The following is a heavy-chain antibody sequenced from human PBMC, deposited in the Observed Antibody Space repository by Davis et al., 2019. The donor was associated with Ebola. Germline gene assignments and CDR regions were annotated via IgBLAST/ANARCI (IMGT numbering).Heavy chain of an antibody. Sequence: PSETLSLTCAVYGGSFSGYSWSWIRQPPGKGLEWIGEINHRGSTNYNPSLKSRVSISVDTSKNQFSLRLGSVTAADTAVYYCARASYFYGAGSQFYLDYWGQGTLVTVSS. CDR3: ARASYFYGAGSQFYLDY. CDR2: INHRGST. J-gene: IGHJ4*02. CDR1: GGSFSGYS. D-gene: IGHD3-10*01. V-gene: IGHV4-34*01.